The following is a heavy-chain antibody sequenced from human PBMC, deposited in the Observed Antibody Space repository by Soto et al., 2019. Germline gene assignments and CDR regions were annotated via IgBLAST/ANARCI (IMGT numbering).Heavy chain of an antibody. CDR2: IIPMFNTS. Sequence: SVKVSCKASGGTFNGHSFSWVRQAPGQGLEWMGSIIPMFNTSTYAQRFQGRVTITADESTTTAYMDLSSLTSEDTAVFYCTSDDTVLVGADSAFDIWGQGTMVTVSS. CDR3: TSDDTVLVGADSAFDI. D-gene: IGHD4-17*01. CDR1: GGTFNGHS. V-gene: IGHV1-69*13. J-gene: IGHJ3*02.